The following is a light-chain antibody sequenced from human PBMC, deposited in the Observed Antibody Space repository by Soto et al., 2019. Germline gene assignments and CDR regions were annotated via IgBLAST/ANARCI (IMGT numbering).Light chain of an antibody. Sequence: EIVMTQSPATLSVSPGERATLSCRASQSVSSNLAWYQQKPGQAPRVLIYGASTRATGIPARFSGSGSGTEFTLTISSLQSEDFAVSYCQQYNNWPRTFGQGTKLEI. J-gene: IGKJ2*01. CDR2: GAS. CDR3: QQYNNWPRT. V-gene: IGKV3-15*01. CDR1: QSVSSN.